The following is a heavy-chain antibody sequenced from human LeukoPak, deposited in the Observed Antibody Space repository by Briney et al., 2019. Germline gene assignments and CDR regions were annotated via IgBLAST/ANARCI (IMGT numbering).Heavy chain of an antibody. J-gene: IGHJ5*02. CDR3: ARLEGDLTGYHSERFDP. Sequence: SVKVSCKASGGTFSSYAISWVRQAPGQGLEWMGGIIPIFGTANYAQKFQGRVTITADESTSTAYMELSSLRSEDTAVYYCARLEGDLTGYHSERFDPWGQGILVTVSS. CDR2: IIPIFGTA. V-gene: IGHV1-69*13. D-gene: IGHD3-9*01. CDR1: GGTFSSYA.